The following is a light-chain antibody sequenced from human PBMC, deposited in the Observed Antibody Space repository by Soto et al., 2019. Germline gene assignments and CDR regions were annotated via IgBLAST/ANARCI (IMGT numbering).Light chain of an antibody. CDR2: NVG. V-gene: IGLV2-14*03. CDR1: NGDVGGYNY. J-gene: IGLJ2*01. CDR3: TSYTSTNSLV. Sequence: QSALTQPASVSGSPGQSITISCTGTNGDVGGYNYVSWYQQYPGKAPKLMIYNVGDRPSGVSSRFSVSKSGSTASLTISGLQAEDEADYYCTSYTSTNSLVFGVGTKLTVL.